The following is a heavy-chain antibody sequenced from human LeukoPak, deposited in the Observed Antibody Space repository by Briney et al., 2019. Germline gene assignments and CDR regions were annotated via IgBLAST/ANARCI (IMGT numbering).Heavy chain of an antibody. Sequence: KPGGSLRLSCAASGFTFSSYSMNWVRQAPGKGLEWVSSISSSSSYIYYADSVKGRFTISRDNSKNTLYLQMNSLRAEDTAVYYCARGLSDSGSYARDWGQGTMVTVSS. J-gene: IGHJ3*01. CDR2: ISSSSSYI. CDR1: GFTFSSYS. D-gene: IGHD1-26*01. V-gene: IGHV3-21*01. CDR3: ARGLSDSGSYARD.